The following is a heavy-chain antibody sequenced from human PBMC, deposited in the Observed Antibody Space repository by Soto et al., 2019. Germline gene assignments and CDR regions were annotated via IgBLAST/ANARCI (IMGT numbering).Heavy chain of an antibody. CDR3: ARSVGVSNVNFDY. D-gene: IGHD3-16*01. Sequence: QVQLVQSGAEVRTPGASVKVSCKASGYTFTSYDINWVRQATGQGPEWMGWMNPDSGNTGYVQKFQGRVTMTRNTAISKAYVELSSLRAEDTAVYYCARSVGVSNVNFDYWGQGTLVTVSS. J-gene: IGHJ4*02. CDR2: MNPDSGNT. CDR1: GYTFTSYD. V-gene: IGHV1-8*01.